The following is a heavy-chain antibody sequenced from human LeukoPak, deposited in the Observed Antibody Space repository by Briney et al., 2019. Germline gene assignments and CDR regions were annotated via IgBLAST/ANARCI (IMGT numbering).Heavy chain of an antibody. D-gene: IGHD2/OR15-2a*01. Sequence: GGSLRLSCAASGFTFRSHWMSWVRQAPGKGLVWVANINQDGSEEYYVDSVKGRFTISRDNAKNSLYLQMNSLRAEDTAVYFCARDGVATGIYFDHWGQGTLVTVSS. CDR1: GFTFRSHW. CDR2: INQDGSEE. J-gene: IGHJ4*02. CDR3: ARDGVATGIYFDH. V-gene: IGHV3-7*04.